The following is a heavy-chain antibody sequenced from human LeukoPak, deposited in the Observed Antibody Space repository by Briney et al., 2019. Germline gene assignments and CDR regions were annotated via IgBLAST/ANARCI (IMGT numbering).Heavy chain of an antibody. CDR3: ARDRGFGQADV. V-gene: IGHV3-7*01. J-gene: IGHJ6*04. Sequence: GGSLRLSCAASGFTFSGYWMSWLRQAPGKGLEWVANIKQDGGEKYYVDSVKGRFTISRDNAKNSLYLQMNSLRAEDTAVYYCARDRGFGQADVWGIGTTVTVSS. CDR2: IKQDGGEK. D-gene: IGHD3-10*01. CDR1: GFTFSGYW.